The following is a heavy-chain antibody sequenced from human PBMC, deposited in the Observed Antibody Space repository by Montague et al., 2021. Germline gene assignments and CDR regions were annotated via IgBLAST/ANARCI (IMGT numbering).Heavy chain of an antibody. CDR2: IGGTSGVT. D-gene: IGHD2-21*01. V-gene: IGHV3-23*01. CDR1: GFIFSNYA. Sequence: SLRLSCAASGFIFSNYAMSWVRLAPGEGLEWVSLIGGTSGVTTYADSVKGRFTISRDNYKSTLWLQLNSLRAEDTGVYYCANSGGGGGSPRWAYWGQGTLVTVSS. J-gene: IGHJ4*02. CDR3: ANSGGGGGSPRWAY.